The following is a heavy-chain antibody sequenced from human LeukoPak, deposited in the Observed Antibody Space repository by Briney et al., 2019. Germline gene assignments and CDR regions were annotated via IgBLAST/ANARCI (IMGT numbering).Heavy chain of an antibody. CDR2: ISGSGGST. Sequence: PGGSLRLSCAAPGFTFSSYWMTWVRQAPGKGLEWVSAISGSGGSTYYADSVKGRFTISRDNPKNSLYLQMNSLRAEDTAVYYCAREVVPAALDYWGQGTLVTVSS. CDR1: GFTFSSYW. CDR3: AREVVPAALDY. V-gene: IGHV3-23*01. D-gene: IGHD2-2*01. J-gene: IGHJ4*02.